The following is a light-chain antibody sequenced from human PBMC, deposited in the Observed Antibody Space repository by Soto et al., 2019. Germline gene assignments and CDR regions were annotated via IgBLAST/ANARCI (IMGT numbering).Light chain of an antibody. CDR1: HSVARN. J-gene: IGKJ2*01. V-gene: IGKV3D-15*01. Sequence: EIVLTQSPATLSLSPGERAALSCRASHSVARNLAWYQQKPGQAPGLLIYGASTRATGVSAMFSGSGSGTEFTLTISNLRSEESALYYCLQYDNWPRTFGQGTKVDIK. CDR2: GAS. CDR3: LQYDNWPRT.